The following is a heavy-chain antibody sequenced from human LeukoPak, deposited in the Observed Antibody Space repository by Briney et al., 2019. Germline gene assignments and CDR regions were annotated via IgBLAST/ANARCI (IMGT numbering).Heavy chain of an antibody. CDR2: VNPNSGNT. CDR1: GYTFTSYD. CDR3: AKRGYSYGDFDY. V-gene: IGHV1-8*01. D-gene: IGHD5-18*01. Sequence: ASVKVSCKASGYTFTSYDIHWVRQATGQGLEWMGWVNPNSGNTGYAQKFQGRVIMTRNTSISTAYMEVSSLRSGDTAVYYCAKRGYSYGDFDYWGQGTLVTVSS. J-gene: IGHJ4*02.